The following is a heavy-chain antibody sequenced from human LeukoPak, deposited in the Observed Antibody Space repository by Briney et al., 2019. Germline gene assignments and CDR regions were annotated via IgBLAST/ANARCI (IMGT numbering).Heavy chain of an antibody. CDR1: GFNFSSYA. J-gene: IGHJ4*02. Sequence: GGSLRLSCAASGFNFSSYALNWVRQAPGKGLEWVSSISGGVGNTYYADSVKGRFTISRDNSKNMLYLQMNSLRAEDTAVYYCAKHQGATHARPLDYWGQGTLVTVSS. CDR2: ISGGVGNT. V-gene: IGHV3-23*01. CDR3: AKHQGATHARPLDY. D-gene: IGHD2-15*01.